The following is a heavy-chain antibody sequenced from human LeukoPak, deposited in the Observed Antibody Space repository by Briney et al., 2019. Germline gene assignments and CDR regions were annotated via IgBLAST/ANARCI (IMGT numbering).Heavy chain of an antibody. V-gene: IGHV3-74*01. CDR3: ARDYYYGRAFDI. Sequence: GGSLRLSCAASGFTFSSYWMHWVRQAPGKGLVWVSRINSDGSGTTYADSVKGRFTISRDKSKNTLYLQMNSLRAEDTAVYYCARDYYYGRAFDIWGQGTMVTVSS. CDR2: INSDGSGT. D-gene: IGHD3-10*01. J-gene: IGHJ3*02. CDR1: GFTFSSYW.